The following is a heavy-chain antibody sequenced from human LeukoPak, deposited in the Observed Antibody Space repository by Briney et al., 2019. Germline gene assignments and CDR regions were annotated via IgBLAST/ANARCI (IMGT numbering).Heavy chain of an antibody. Sequence: GGSLKLSCAASGFTFSGFAFHWVRQASGKGLEWVGRIRGKAHNYATVYAASVKGRFTISRDDSKNATYLQMNSLKTEDTAVYYCTRVFLKSYSDAFDIWGQGTMVTVSS. CDR3: TRVFLKSYSDAFDI. V-gene: IGHV3-73*01. D-gene: IGHD1-26*01. J-gene: IGHJ3*02. CDR1: GFTFSGFA. CDR2: IRGKAHNYAT.